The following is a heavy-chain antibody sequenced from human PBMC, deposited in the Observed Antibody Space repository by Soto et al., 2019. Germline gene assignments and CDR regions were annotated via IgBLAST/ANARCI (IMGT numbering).Heavy chain of an antibody. J-gene: IGHJ4*02. V-gene: IGHV1-18*01. CDR1: GYTFTSYG. D-gene: IGHD3-22*01. CDR2: ISAYNGNT. CDR3: AIGHHYDSSGRGY. Sequence: QVQLVQSGAEVKKPGASVKVSCKASGYTFTSYGISWVRQAPGQGLEWMGWISAYNGNTNYAQKLQGRVTMTPDTSTSPAYMDPRSLRSDDTAVYYCAIGHHYDSSGRGYWGQGTLVTVSS.